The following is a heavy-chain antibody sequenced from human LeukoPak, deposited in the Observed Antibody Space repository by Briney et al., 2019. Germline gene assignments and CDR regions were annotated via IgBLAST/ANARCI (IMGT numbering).Heavy chain of an antibody. D-gene: IGHD3-10*01. Sequence: SVKVSCKASGGTFSSYAISWVRQAPGQGLVWMGRIIPILGIANYAQKFQGRVTITADKSTSRAYTELGRLRYEGTAVYYCARGGWSCDPWGQGTLVTVSS. V-gene: IGHV1-69*04. CDR2: IIPILGIA. J-gene: IGHJ5*02. CDR1: GGTFSSYA. CDR3: ARGGWSCDP.